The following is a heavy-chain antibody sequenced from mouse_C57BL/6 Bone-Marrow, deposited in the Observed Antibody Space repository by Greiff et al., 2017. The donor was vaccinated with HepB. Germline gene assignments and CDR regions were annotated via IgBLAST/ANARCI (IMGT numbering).Heavy chain of an antibody. V-gene: IGHV1-55*01. J-gene: IGHJ4*01. CDR1: GYTFTSYW. CDR2: IYPGSGST. CDR3: ARGRGIYYYGSYAMDY. Sequence: QVQLQQPGAELVKPGASVKMSCKASGYTFTSYWITWVKQRPGQGLEWIGDIYPGSGSTNYNEKFKSKATLTVDTSSSTAYMQLSSLTSEDSAVYYCARGRGIYYYGSYAMDYWGQGTSVTVSS. D-gene: IGHD1-1*01.